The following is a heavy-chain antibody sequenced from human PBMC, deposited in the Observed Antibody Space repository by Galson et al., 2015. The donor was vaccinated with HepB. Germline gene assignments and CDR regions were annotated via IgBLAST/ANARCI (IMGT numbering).Heavy chain of an antibody. CDR3: ARGGSRAAGVPL. V-gene: IGHV4-34*01. J-gene: IGHJ6*02. Sequence: SEPLSLTCAVYGGSFSGYYWNWIRHPPGKGLEWIGEINPSGSTNYNPSLKSRVTISADTSKNQFSLKLSSVIAADTAVHYCARGGSRAAGVPLWGQGTTVTVSS. D-gene: IGHD6-25*01. CDR1: GGSFSGYY. CDR2: INPSGST.